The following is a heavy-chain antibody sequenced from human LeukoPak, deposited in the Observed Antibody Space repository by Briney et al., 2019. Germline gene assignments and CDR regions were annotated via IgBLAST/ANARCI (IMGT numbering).Heavy chain of an antibody. D-gene: IGHD3-10*01. V-gene: IGHV3-49*04. J-gene: IGHJ4*02. CDR1: GFTLGDYA. CDR3: TRGDGWGRF. Sequence: GGSLRLSCTASGFTLGDYAMSWVRQAPGKGLEWVGFIRSKAHCVTTEYTASVKGRFTIPRDDSKTIAYLRMNSPKTKDTAVYYCTRGDGWGRFWGQGGLVTVSS. CDR2: IRSKAHCVTT.